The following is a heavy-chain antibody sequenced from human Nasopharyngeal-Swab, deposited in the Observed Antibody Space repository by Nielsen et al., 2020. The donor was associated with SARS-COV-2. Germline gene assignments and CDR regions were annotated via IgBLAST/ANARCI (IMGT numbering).Heavy chain of an antibody. Sequence: ASVKVSCKASGYTFTSYGISWVRQAPGQGLEWMGWINAYNGNTNYAQKLQGRVTMTTDTSTITAYMELRSLRSDDTAVYYCARAVFLTRKVAAAGTLGDYWGQGTLVTVSS. V-gene: IGHV1-18*01. J-gene: IGHJ4*02. D-gene: IGHD6-13*01. CDR3: ARAVFLTRKVAAAGTLGDY. CDR1: GYTFTSYG. CDR2: INAYNGNT.